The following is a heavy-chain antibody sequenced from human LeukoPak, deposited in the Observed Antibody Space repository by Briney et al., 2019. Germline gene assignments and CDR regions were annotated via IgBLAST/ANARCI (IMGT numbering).Heavy chain of an antibody. V-gene: IGHV4-31*03. J-gene: IGHJ5*02. CDR2: IYYSGST. D-gene: IGHD1-1*01. CDR3: ARIVEPETYKFDP. Sequence: SETLSLTCTVSGGSISSGGYYWSWIRQHPGKGLEWIGYIYYSGSTYYNPSLKSRVTISVDTSKNQFSLKLSSVTAADTAVYYCARIVEPETYKFDPWGQGTLVTVSS. CDR1: GGSISSGGYY.